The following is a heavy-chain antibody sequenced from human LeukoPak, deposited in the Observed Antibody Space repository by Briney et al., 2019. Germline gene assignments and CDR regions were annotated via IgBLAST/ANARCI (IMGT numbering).Heavy chain of an antibody. Sequence: SETLSLTCAVYGGSFSGYYWSWIRQPPGKGLEWIGEIKHSGSTNYNTSLKSRVTISVDTSKNQFSLKLSSVTAADTAVYYCARVAYDSSGYYYVRYYYYYMDVWGKGTTVTVSS. J-gene: IGHJ6*03. CDR3: ARVAYDSSGYYYVRYYYYYMDV. CDR1: GGSFSGYY. D-gene: IGHD3-22*01. V-gene: IGHV4-34*01. CDR2: IKHSGST.